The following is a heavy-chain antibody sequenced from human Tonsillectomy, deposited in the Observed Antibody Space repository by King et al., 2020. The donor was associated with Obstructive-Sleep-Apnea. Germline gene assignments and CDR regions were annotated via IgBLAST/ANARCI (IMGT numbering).Heavy chain of an antibody. D-gene: IGHD1-1*01. J-gene: IGHJ4*02. CDR1: GFTFSSYA. Sequence: VQLVESGGGVVQPGRSLRLSCAASGFTFSSYAMHWVRQAPGKGLEWVAVISYDGSNKYYADSVKGRFTISRDNSKNTLYLQMNSLRAEDTAVYYCARVFVTPQLERQRRLGTFGYWGQGTLVTVSS. V-gene: IGHV3-30*04. CDR3: ARVFVTPQLERQRRLGTFGY. CDR2: ISYDGSNK.